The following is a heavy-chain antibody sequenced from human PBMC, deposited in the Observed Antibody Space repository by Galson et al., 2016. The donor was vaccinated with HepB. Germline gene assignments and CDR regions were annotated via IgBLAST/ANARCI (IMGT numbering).Heavy chain of an antibody. CDR2: TSFDGSSV. CDR3: ASGFCASISCPLGHY. J-gene: IGHJ4*02. V-gene: IGHV3-30*04. D-gene: IGHD1-14*01. CDR1: GFTFTSYP. Sequence: SLRLSCAASGFTFTSYPIHWVRQAPGKGLEWVGVTSFDGSSVYYAESVDGRFTISRDNSQNTVYLQMHNLKTEDTALYYCASGFCASISCPLGHYWGQGAQVTVSS.